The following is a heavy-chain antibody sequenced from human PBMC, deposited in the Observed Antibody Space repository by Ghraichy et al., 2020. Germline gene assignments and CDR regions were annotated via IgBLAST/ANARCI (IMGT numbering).Heavy chain of an antibody. CDR2: IKEDGREK. Sequence: GESLNISCAASGFTFSSYWMSWVRQAPGKGPEWVANIKEDGREKYYVDSVKGRFTISRDNAKNSLYLQMSSLRADDTAVYYCARGAFWAFDYWGQGTLVTVSS. V-gene: IGHV3-7*01. CDR1: GFTFSSYW. D-gene: IGHD7-27*01. J-gene: IGHJ4*02. CDR3: ARGAFWAFDY.